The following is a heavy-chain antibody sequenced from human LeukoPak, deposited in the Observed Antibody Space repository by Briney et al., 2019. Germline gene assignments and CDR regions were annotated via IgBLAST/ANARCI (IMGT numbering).Heavy chain of an antibody. CDR1: GGSFSGYY. J-gene: IGHJ6*03. V-gene: IGHV4-34*01. D-gene: IGHD4-17*01. CDR3: AREVRSYYYYYMDV. Sequence: PSETLSLTCAVYGGSFSGYYWSWIRQPPGKGLEWIGEINHSGSTNYNPSLKRRVTISVDTSKNQFSLKLSSVTAADTAVYYCAREVRSYYYYYMDVWGKGTTVTVSS. CDR2: INHSGST.